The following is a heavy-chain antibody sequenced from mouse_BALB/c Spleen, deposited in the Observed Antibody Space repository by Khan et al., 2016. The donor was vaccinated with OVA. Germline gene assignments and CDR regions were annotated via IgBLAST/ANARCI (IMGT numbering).Heavy chain of an antibody. CDR2: ISCYNGAT. CDR3: ARADYSGSSSFDY. D-gene: IGHD1-1*01. J-gene: IGHJ3*01. Sequence: LVKTGASVKISCKASGYSFTGYYMHWVKQSHGKSLEWIGYISCYNGATSYNQKIKGKATFTVDTSSSTVYMQFNSLTSEDSAVYYCARADYSGSSSFDYWGQGTLVTVSA. CDR1: GYSFTGYY. V-gene: IGHV1S34*01.